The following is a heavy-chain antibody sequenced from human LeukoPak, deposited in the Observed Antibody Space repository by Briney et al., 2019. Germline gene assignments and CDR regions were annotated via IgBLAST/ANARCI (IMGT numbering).Heavy chain of an antibody. CDR3: ARTGYYDSSGYA. D-gene: IGHD3-22*01. CDR1: GGSISSSNW. V-gene: IGHV4-4*02. J-gene: IGHJ5*02. Sequence: SETLSLTCAVSGGSISSSNWWSWVRQPPGKGLEWIGEIYHSGSTNYNPSPKSRVTISVDKSKNQFSLKLSSVTAADTAVYYCARTGYYDSSGYAWGQGTLVTVSS. CDR2: IYHSGST.